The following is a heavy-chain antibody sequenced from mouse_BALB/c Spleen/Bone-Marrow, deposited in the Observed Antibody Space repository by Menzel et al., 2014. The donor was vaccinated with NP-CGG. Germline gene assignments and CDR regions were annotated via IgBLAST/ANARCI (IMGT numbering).Heavy chain of an antibody. D-gene: IGHD2-4*01. CDR3: ASYDYGYYFDY. V-gene: IGHV14-3*02. Sequence: VQLQQSGAELVKPGASVKLSCTTSGFNIKDTYMHWVKLRPEQGLEWIGRIVPANGNTKYAPKFQGKATITADTSSNTAYLQLSSLTSEDTAVYFCASYDYGYYFDYCGQGTTLTVSS. CDR2: IVPANGNT. CDR1: GFNIKDTY. J-gene: IGHJ2*01.